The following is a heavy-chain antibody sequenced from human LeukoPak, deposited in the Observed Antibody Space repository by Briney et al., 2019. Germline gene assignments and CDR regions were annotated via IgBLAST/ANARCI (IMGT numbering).Heavy chain of an antibody. CDR3: ARALNYDFWSGYYYYFDY. Sequence: ASVKVSCKASGYTFTSYYMHWVRQAPGQGLEWMGIINPSGGSTSYAQKLQGRVTMTTDTSTSTAYMELRSLRSDDTAVYYCARALNYDFWSGYYYYFDYWGQGTLVTVSS. J-gene: IGHJ4*02. V-gene: IGHV1-46*01. CDR1: GYTFTSYY. CDR2: INPSGGST. D-gene: IGHD3-3*01.